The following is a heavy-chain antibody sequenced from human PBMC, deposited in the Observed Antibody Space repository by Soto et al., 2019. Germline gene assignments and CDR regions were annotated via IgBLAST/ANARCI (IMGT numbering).Heavy chain of an antibody. CDR3: ARTSRLDS. V-gene: IGHV4-34*01. D-gene: IGHD6-6*01. CDR1: GGSFSGYY. Sequence: SETLSLTCAVYGGSFSGYYWSWIRQPPGKGLGWIGEINHSGSTNYNPSLKSRVTISVDTSKNQFSLKVNSVTAADTAIYYCARTSRLDSWGQGTLVTVSS. J-gene: IGHJ5*01. CDR2: INHSGST.